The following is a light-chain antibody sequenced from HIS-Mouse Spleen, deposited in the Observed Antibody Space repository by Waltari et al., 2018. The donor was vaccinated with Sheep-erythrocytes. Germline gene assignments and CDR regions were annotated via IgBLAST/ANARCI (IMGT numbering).Light chain of an antibody. CDR1: PGISSY. Sequence: AIRMTQSPSSFSASTGDRVTITCRASPGISSYLAWYQQKPGKAPKLLIYAASTLQSGVTSRFSGSGSGTDFTLTISCLQSEDFATYYWQQYYSYPRTFGQGTKVEIK. CDR2: AAS. J-gene: IGKJ1*01. V-gene: IGKV1-8*01. CDR3: QQYYSYPRT.